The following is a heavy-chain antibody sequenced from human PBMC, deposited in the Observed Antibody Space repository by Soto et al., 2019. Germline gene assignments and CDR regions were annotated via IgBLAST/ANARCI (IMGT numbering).Heavy chain of an antibody. V-gene: IGHV4-34*01. CDR1: GGSFRNYY. J-gene: IGHJ5*02. Sequence: LSLTCGVYGGSFRNYYWIWVRQPPGKGLEWIGEVNHSGEATYNPSLQSRITISLDTSNNQFSLKMTSVTAADTAMYFGTRAERFPRSWFDPWGQGTQVTVSS. CDR2: VNHSGEA. D-gene: IGHD6-13*01. CDR3: TRAERFPRSWFDP.